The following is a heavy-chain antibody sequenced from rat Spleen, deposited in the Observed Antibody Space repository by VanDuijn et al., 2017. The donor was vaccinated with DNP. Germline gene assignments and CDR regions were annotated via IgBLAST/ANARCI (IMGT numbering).Heavy chain of an antibody. V-gene: IGHV5-19*01. CDR1: GFTFSNYG. D-gene: IGHD1-6*01. J-gene: IGHJ3*01. CDR2: IRTSGGST. CDR3: ARHYGYTTFFAY. Sequence: EVQLVESGGGLVQPGRSLKLSCAASGFTFSNYGMHWIRQAPTKGLEWVASIRTSGGSTYYRDSVKGRFTVSRDNAKSTLYLQMDSLRSEDTATYYCARHYGYTTFFAYWGQGTLVTVSS.